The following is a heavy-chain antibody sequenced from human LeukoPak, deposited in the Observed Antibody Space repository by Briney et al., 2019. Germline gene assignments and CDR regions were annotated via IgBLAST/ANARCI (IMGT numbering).Heavy chain of an antibody. CDR3: ASRDSSGYYIV. J-gene: IGHJ4*02. D-gene: IGHD3-22*01. Sequence: GSLRLSCAASGFTVSSNYMSWVRQAPGKGLEWVSVIYSGGSTYYADSVKGRFTISRDNSKNTLYLQMNSLRAEDTAVYYCASRDSSGYYIVWGQGTLVTVSS. V-gene: IGHV3-66*01. CDR2: IYSGGST. CDR1: GFTVSSNY.